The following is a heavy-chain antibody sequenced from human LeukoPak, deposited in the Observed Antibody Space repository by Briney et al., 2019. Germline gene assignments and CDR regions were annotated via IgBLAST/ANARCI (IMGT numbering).Heavy chain of an antibody. D-gene: IGHD3-10*01. CDR1: GGSVSSGSYY. CDR2: IYYSGST. J-gene: IGHJ4*02. V-gene: IGHV4-61*01. CDR3: ATGGSGSYPRHNFDN. Sequence: SETLSLTCTVSGGSVSSGSYYWSWIRQPPGKGLEWIGYIYYSGSTNYNPSLKSRVTISVDTSKNQFSLKLSSVTAADTAVYYCATGGSGSYPRHNFDNWGQGTLVTVSS.